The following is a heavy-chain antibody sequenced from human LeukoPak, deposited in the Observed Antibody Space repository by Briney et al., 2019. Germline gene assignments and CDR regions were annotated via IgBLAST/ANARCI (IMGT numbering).Heavy chain of an antibody. CDR3: ARGHGDWAFDI. Sequence: GGSLRLSCAASGFTFSFYSINWVRQAPGKGLEWVSFISGSGSTMYYVDSVKGRFTISRDNAKNSLYLQMNSLRAEDTAVYYCARGHGDWAFDIWGQGTMVTVSS. D-gene: IGHD3-9*01. CDR1: GFTFSFYS. V-gene: IGHV3-48*04. CDR2: ISGSGSTM. J-gene: IGHJ3*02.